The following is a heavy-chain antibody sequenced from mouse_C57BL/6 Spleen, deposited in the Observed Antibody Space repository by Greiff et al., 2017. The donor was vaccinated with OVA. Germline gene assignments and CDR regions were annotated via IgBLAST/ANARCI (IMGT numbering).Heavy chain of an antibody. V-gene: IGHV5-17*01. Sequence: EVMLVESGGGLVKPGGSLKLSCAASGFTFSDYGMHWVRQAPEKGLEWVAYISSGSSTIYYADTVKGRFTISRDNAKNTLFLQMTSLRSEDTAMYCSAREDGGYDWFAYWGQGTLVTVSA. CDR1: GFTFSDYG. J-gene: IGHJ3*01. CDR2: ISSGSSTI. CDR3: AREDGGYDWFAY. D-gene: IGHD2-2*01.